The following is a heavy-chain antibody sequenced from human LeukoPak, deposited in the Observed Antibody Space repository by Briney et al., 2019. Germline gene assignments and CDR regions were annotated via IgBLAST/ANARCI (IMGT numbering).Heavy chain of an antibody. Sequence: ASVKVSCKVSGGTFNNYAISWVRQALGQGLEWMGWINPNSGDTNYAQKFQGRVTMTRDTSISIAYMDLSRLRSDDTAAYYCAREYAGTTTNWFDPWGQGTLVTVSS. CDR3: AREYAGTTTNWFDP. CDR1: GGTFNNYA. V-gene: IGHV1-2*02. CDR2: INPNSGDT. D-gene: IGHD1-26*01. J-gene: IGHJ5*02.